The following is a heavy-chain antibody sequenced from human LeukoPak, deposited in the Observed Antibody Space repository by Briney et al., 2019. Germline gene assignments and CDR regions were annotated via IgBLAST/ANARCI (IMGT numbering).Heavy chain of an antibody. D-gene: IGHD6-19*01. Sequence: GGSLRLSCAASGFTFSSYWMHWVRQAPGKGLVWVSRINSDGSSTSYADSVKGRFTISRDNAKNTLYLQMNSLRAEDTAVYYCARGSSGWYFAYSMDVWGQGTTVTVSS. CDR3: ARGSSGWYFAYSMDV. V-gene: IGHV3-74*01. CDR1: GFTFSSYW. CDR2: INSDGSST. J-gene: IGHJ6*02.